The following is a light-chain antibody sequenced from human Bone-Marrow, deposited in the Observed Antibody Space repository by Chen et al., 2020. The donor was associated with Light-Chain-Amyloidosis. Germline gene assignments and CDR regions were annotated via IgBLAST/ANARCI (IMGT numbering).Light chain of an antibody. V-gene: IGLV3-21*02. CDR1: NIGSTS. Sequence: SYVRTQPSSVSVAPGQTAPIAWGGNNIGSTSVHWYQQTPGQAPLLVVYDDSDRPSGLPERLSGCNSGNTATLTISRVAAGDEADYYCQVWDRSSDRPVFGGGTKLTVL. J-gene: IGLJ3*02. CDR3: QVWDRSSDRPV. CDR2: DDS.